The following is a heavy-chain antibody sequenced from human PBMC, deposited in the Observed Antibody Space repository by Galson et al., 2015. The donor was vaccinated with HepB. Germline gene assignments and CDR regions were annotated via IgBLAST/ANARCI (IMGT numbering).Heavy chain of an antibody. CDR3: ARGWHYYGSGSYCYMDV. J-gene: IGHJ6*03. V-gene: IGHV3-30-3*01. D-gene: IGHD3-10*01. CDR1: GFTFSSYA. Sequence: SLRLSCAASGFTFSSYAMHWVRQAPGKGLEWVAVISYDGSNKYYADSVKGRFTISRDNSKNTLYLQMNSLRAEDTAVYYCARGWHYYGSGSYCYMDVWGKGTTVTVSS. CDR2: ISYDGSNK.